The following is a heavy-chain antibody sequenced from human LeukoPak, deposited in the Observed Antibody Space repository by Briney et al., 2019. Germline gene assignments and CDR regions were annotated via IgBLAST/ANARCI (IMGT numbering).Heavy chain of an antibody. CDR3: ARETTVIREWYFDL. Sequence: GGSLRLSCAASGLTLSTYWMHWVRQAPGKGLVWVSRMNSDGSSTTYADSVKGRFTISRDNAKNTLYLQMNSLRAEDTGVYYCARETTVIREWYFDLXGRGTLVTVAS. CDR2: MNSDGSST. V-gene: IGHV3-74*01. J-gene: IGHJ2*01. D-gene: IGHD4-17*01. CDR1: GLTLSTYW.